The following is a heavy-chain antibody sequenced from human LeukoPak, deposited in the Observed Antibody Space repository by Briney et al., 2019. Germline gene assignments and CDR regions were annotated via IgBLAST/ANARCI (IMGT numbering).Heavy chain of an antibody. Sequence: GGSLRLSCAASGFTLSGSALHWVRQAPGKGLEWVGHIRDAANNYATAYGASVKGRFTISRDDSKNTAFLQMNSLKTEDTAVYYCARTNYYGPFDIWGQGTMVTVSS. CDR3: ARTNYYGPFDI. V-gene: IGHV3-73*01. J-gene: IGHJ3*02. CDR2: IRDAANNYAT. CDR1: GFTLSGSA. D-gene: IGHD3-10*01.